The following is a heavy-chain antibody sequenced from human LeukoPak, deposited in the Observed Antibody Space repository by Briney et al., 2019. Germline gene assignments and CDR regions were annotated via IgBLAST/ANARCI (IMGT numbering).Heavy chain of an antibody. Sequence: GGSLRLSCAASGFTFSSYSMNWVRQAPGKGLEWVSSISSSSSNIYYADSVKGRFTISRDNAKNSLYLQMNSLRAEDTAVYYCASHSIAVAGRLLSWFDARGQGILVTVSS. V-gene: IGHV3-21*01. CDR2: ISSSSSNI. J-gene: IGHJ5*02. D-gene: IGHD6-19*01. CDR1: GFTFSSYS. CDR3: ASHSIAVAGRLLSWFDA.